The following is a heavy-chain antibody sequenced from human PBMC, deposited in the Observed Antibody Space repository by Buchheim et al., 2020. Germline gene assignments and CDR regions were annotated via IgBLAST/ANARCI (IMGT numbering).Heavy chain of an antibody. CDR2: ICSGGNT. V-gene: IGHV3-23*01. D-gene: IGHD5-12*01. CDR3: AKGGPSSLYYFDY. CDR1: GFTISSYA. J-gene: IGHJ4*02. Sequence: EVQLLESGGGLVQPGGSLRLSCAASGFTISSYAMRWVRQAPGKGLEWVSTICSGGNTYYADSVKGRFTISRDNSNNTLSLQMHSLRAEDTAVYYCAKGGPSSLYYFDYWGQGTL.